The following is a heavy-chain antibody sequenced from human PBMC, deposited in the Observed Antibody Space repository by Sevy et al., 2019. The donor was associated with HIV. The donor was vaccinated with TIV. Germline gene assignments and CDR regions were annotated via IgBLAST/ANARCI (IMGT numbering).Heavy chain of an antibody. D-gene: IGHD2-15*01. V-gene: IGHV3-64D*06. CDR3: AKVPYCSGGGCYSAFDY. CDR1: GFTFSSYE. Sequence: GGCLRLSCSASGFTFSSYEMFWVRQAPGKGLEYISAISTNGGTTYYADSVKVRFTISRDNSKNTLDLQMSSLRPEDTAVYYHAKVPYCSGGGCYSAFDYWGQGTLVTVSS. J-gene: IGHJ4*02. CDR2: ISTNGGTT.